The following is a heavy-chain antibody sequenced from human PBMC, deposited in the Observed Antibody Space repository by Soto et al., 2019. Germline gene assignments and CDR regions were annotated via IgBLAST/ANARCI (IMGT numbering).Heavy chain of an antibody. CDR3: ARGPKKLIY. V-gene: IGHV4-34*01. D-gene: IGHD1-1*01. J-gene: IGHJ4*02. Sequence: PSETLSLTCAVSGGSFSGYYWTWIRQPLGKGLEWIGEINHSGSTNYNPSLKSRVTISIDTSKNQFSLNVSSVTAADTAVYYCARGPKKLIYWGQGTLVTVSS. CDR1: GGSFSGYY. CDR2: INHSGST.